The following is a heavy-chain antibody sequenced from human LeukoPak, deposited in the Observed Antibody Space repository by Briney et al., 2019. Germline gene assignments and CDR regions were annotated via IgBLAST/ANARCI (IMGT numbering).Heavy chain of an antibody. J-gene: IGHJ5*02. D-gene: IGHD3-9*01. CDR2: IYHSGST. V-gene: IGHV4-61*01. CDR1: GGSVSSGSYY. CDR3: ARGDDILTGYTQFDP. Sequence: SETLSLTCTVSGGSVSSGSYYWSWIRQPPGKGLEWIGYIYHSGSTNYNPSLKSRVTISVDTSKNQFSLKLSSVTAADTAVYYCARGDDILTGYTQFDPWGQGTLVTVSS.